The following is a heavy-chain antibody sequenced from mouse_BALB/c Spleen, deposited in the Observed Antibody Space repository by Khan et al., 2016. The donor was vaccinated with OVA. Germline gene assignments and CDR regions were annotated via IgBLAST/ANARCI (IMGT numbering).Heavy chain of an antibody. J-gene: IGHJ4*01. CDR1: GFSLTGYG. D-gene: IGHD2-4*01. Sequence: QVQLKQSGPGLVAPSQSLSITCTVSGFSLTGYGVNWVRQPPGKGLEWLGMIWGDGSTDYNSALKSRLSISKDNSKSQAFLKMNSLRTDDTARYYCAREIYYDCAYYYARDYGGQGTSVTVSS. CDR2: IWGDGST. V-gene: IGHV2-6-7*01. CDR3: AREIYYDCAYYYARDY.